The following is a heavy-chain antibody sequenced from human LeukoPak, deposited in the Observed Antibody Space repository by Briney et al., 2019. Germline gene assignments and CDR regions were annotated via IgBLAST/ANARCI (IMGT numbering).Heavy chain of an antibody. J-gene: IGHJ4*02. Sequence: TGGSLRLSCAASGFTFSSYAMSWVRQAPGEGLEWVSAISGSGGSTYYADSVKGRFTISRDNSKNTLYLQMNSLRAEDTAVYYCAKATGYDSTYDYWGQGTLVTVSS. V-gene: IGHV3-23*01. CDR3: AKATGYDSTYDY. CDR2: ISGSGGST. CDR1: GFTFSSYA. D-gene: IGHD5-12*01.